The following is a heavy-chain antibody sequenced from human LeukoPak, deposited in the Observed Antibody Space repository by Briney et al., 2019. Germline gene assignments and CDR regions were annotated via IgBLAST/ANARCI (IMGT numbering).Heavy chain of an antibody. Sequence: ASVKVSCNVSGYTFTGYYMDWVRQAPGQWLEWNGRINPNSGGTNYAQKFQGRVTMTRDTSNSTAYMELSRLRSDDTAVYYCARAPLLWFGELLDYWGQGTLVTVSS. CDR3: ARAPLLWFGELLDY. D-gene: IGHD3-10*01. CDR1: GYTFTGYY. CDR2: INPNSGGT. J-gene: IGHJ4*02. V-gene: IGHV1-2*06.